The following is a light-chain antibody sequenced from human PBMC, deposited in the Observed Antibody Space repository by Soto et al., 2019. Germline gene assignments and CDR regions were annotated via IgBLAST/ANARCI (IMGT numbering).Light chain of an antibody. J-gene: IGLJ2*01. V-gene: IGLV2-11*01. CDR3: CSYAGGYTHAV. CDR2: DVS. Sequence: QSVLTQPASVSGSPGQSITIFCTGTSSDVGAYNYVSWYQQYPGKAPKLMIYDVSKRPSGVPDRFSGSKSGNTASLTISGLQAEDEADYYCCSYAGGYTHAVFGGGTKVTVL. CDR1: SSDVGAYNY.